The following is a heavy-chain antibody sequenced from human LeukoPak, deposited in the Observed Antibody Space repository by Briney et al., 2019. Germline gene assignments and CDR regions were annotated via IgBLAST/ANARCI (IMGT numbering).Heavy chain of an antibody. D-gene: IGHD2-21*02. CDR1: GGSITGFY. V-gene: IGHV4-59*08. CDR2: FYYSGNT. J-gene: IGHJ3*01. Sequence: SETLSLTCTVSGGSITGFYWSWIRQPPGKGLEWIAFFYYSGNTHYNPSLRSRLTISVDTSSNQFSLRLSSVAAADTALYYCARHAWEGDRDAFDVWGQGTMVTVSS. CDR3: ARHAWEGDRDAFDV.